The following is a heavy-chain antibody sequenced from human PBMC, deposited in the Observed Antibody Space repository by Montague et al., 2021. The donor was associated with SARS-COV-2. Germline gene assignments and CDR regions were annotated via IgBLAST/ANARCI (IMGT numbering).Heavy chain of an antibody. CDR2: IYDSGST. CDR3: ARRGRKLLPVATTIGGFDI. J-gene: IGHJ3*02. Sequence: SETLSLTCTVSGGSISSNNYYWDWIRQPPGKGLEWIGGIYDSGSTYYNPSPKSRVTISVDTSKNHFSLKLNSVTAADTAVYYCARRGRKLLPVATTIGGFDIWGQETMVTVSS. CDR1: GGSISSNNYY. V-gene: IGHV4-39*02. D-gene: IGHD5-12*01.